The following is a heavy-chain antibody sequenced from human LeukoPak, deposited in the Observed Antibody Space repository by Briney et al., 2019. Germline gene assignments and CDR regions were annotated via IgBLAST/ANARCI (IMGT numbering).Heavy chain of an antibody. CDR2: VSGSGGDT. CDR1: GCTFSTYA. CDR3: ATTLNTGFFQS. D-gene: IGHD5-18*01. J-gene: IGHJ5*02. V-gene: IGHV3-23*01. Sequence: GGSLRLSCAASGCTFSTYAMHWVRQAPGKGLDWVSAVSGSGGDTYYADSVTGRFTISRDNSKNTLYVLLNSLRAEHTAVYYCATTLNTGFFQSWGRGTLVTVYS.